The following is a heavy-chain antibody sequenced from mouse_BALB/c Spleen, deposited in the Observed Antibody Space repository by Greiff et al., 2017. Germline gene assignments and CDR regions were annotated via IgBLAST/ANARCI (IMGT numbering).Heavy chain of an antibody. V-gene: IGHV2-2*02. Sequence: VQLQQSGPALVQPSQSLSITCTVSGFSLTSYGVHWVRQSPGKGLEWLGVIWSGGSTDYNAAFISRLSISKDNSKSQVFFKMNSQQANDTAIYYCARGGITTGFAYWGQGTLVTVSA. CDR1: GFSLTSYG. J-gene: IGHJ3*01. D-gene: IGHD2-4*01. CDR3: ARGGITTGFAY. CDR2: IWSGGST.